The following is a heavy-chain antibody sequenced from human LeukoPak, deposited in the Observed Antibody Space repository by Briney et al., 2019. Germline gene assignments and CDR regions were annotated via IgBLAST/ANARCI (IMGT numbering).Heavy chain of an antibody. Sequence: GGSLRLSCAASGFTFSSDAMSWVRQAPGKGLVWVSRINSDGSSTSYADSVKGRFTISRDNAKNTLYLQMNSLRAEDTAVYYCARVRVDYYDSSGYNYWGQGTLVTVSS. CDR2: INSDGSST. V-gene: IGHV3-74*01. CDR3: ARVRVDYYDSSGYNY. D-gene: IGHD3-22*01. J-gene: IGHJ4*02. CDR1: GFTFSSDA.